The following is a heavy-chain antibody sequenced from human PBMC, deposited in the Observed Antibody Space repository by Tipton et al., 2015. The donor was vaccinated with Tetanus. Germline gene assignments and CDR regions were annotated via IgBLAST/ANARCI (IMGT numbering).Heavy chain of an antibody. J-gene: IGHJ4*02. Sequence: TLSLTCAVYGGSFSGYYWNWIRQPPGKGLEWIGEIDDSGSTSYNPSLKSRVTISVDTSKNQFSLTLSSVTVADTAVYYCARWETVTTKIHYWGQGTLVTVSS. CDR1: GGSFSGYY. CDR2: IDDSGST. V-gene: IGHV4-34*01. D-gene: IGHD4-17*01. CDR3: ARWETVTTKIHY.